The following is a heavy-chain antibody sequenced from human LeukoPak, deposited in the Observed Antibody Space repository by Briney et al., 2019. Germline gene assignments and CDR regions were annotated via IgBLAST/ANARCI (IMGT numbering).Heavy chain of an antibody. J-gene: IGHJ4*02. D-gene: IGHD3-16*01. CDR2: INHSGST. Sequence: TGGSLRLSCAASGFTFSSYGMSWVRQAPGKGLEWIGEINHSGSTNYNPSLKSRVTISVDTSKNQFSLKLSSVTAADTAVYYCARHVRGGSYFNYWGQGTLVTVSS. V-gene: IGHV4-34*01. CDR3: ARHVRGGSYFNY. CDR1: GFTFSSYG.